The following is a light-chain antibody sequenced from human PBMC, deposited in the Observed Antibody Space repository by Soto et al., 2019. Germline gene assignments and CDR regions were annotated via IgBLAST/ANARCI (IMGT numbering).Light chain of an antibody. CDR2: DVS. V-gene: IGLV2-11*01. J-gene: IGLJ1*01. Sequence: QSALTQPRSVSGSPGQSITISCTGTSSDVGGYNYVSWYRQHPGKAPKLMIYDVSKRPSGVPDRFSGSKSGTTASLTISGLQAEDEADYYCCSYAGSYTHYVFATGTKLTVL. CDR3: CSYAGSYTHYV. CDR1: SSDVGGYNY.